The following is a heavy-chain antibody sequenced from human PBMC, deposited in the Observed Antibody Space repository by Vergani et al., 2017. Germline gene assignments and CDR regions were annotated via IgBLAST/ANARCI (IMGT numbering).Heavy chain of an antibody. J-gene: IGHJ5*02. V-gene: IGHV3-48*01. CDR2: ISSSSSTV. CDR3: ARGEPGYQALSSNWFGH. CDR1: GFTFSSYS. D-gene: IGHD2-2*01. Sequence: EVQLVESGGGLVQPGGSLRLSCVTSGFTFSSYSMKWVRQAPGKGLEWVSYISSSSSTVYYADSVSGRFTISRDSGENSMYLQMNSLRVEDTAVYYCARGEPGYQALSSNWFGHWGQGTLVTVSS.